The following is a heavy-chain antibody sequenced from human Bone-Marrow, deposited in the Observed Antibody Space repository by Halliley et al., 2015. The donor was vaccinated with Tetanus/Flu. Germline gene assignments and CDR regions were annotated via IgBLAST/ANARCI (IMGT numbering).Heavy chain of an antibody. Sequence: QLVQSGAEVKKPGESLKISCKGSGFSFPLFWIAWVRQIPGKGLEWMGIIYLGDSVTRYSPSFQGQVTISADKSTGTAYLEWSSLKASDSALYYCARGTVFGVVLDVWGQGTSVTVSS. V-gene: IGHV5-51*01. J-gene: IGHJ6*02. CDR3: ARGTVFGVVLDV. CDR1: GFSFPLFW. CDR2: IYLGDSVT. D-gene: IGHD3-3*01.